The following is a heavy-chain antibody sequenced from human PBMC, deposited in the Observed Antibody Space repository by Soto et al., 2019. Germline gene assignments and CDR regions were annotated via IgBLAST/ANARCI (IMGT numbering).Heavy chain of an antibody. CDR1: GFTFSSYA. J-gene: IGHJ4*02. V-gene: IGHV3-23*01. Sequence: EVQLLESGGGLVQPGGSLRLSCAASGFTFSSYAMSWVRQAPGKGLEWVSAISGSGGSTYYADAVKGRFTISRDNSKNTLYLQMNSLRAEDTAVYYCAKLVTGELDFDYWGQGTLVTVSS. D-gene: IGHD1-26*01. CDR2: ISGSGGST. CDR3: AKLVTGELDFDY.